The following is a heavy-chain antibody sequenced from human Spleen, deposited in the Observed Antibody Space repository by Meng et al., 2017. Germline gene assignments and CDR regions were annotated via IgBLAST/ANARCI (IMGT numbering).Heavy chain of an antibody. D-gene: IGHD1-26*01. CDR2: IQTKSDGGTT. CDR3: TWDDKAVSDY. V-gene: IGHV3-15*01. Sequence: EGRLVGCGGGLGKPGGALRLSCAATGFTFSNAWMSWVRQAPGKGLEWVGRIQTKSDGGTTDYAAPVKGRFTISRDDSKSTLYLQMSGLRIDDTGVYYCTWDDKAVSDYWGQGTLVTVSS. CDR1: GFTFSNAW. J-gene: IGHJ4*02.